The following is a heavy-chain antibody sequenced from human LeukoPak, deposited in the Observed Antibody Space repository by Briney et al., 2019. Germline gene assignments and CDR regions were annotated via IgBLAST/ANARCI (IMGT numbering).Heavy chain of an antibody. CDR1: GFTLSSYS. V-gene: IGHV3-48*01. J-gene: IGHJ4*02. CDR3: ARDRAGGAYYYDSSGYYY. CDR2: ISSSGNTI. Sequence: PGGSLRLSCAASGFTLSSYSMNWVRQAPGKGLEWVSYISSSGNTIYYADSVKGRFTISRDNAKDSLYLQMNSLRAEDTAVYYCARDRAGGAYYYDSSGYYYWGQGTLVTVSS. D-gene: IGHD3-22*01.